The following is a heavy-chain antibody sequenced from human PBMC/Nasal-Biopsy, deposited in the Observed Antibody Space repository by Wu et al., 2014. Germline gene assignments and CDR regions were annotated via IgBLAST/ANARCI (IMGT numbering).Heavy chain of an antibody. D-gene: IGHD1/OR15-1a*01. CDR3: ASGSREQLSGFGPLHAFDL. CDR1: GFTFSSFG. Sequence: LRLSCAASGFTFSSFGMHWVRQAPGKGLEWVADIRHDGADKYYADSVKGRFTISRDNSNNTLYLQMNKLTVEDTAVYFCASGSREQLSGFGPLHAFDLWGPKGQWSASLQ. CDR2: IRHDGADK. J-gene: IGHJ3*01. V-gene: IGHV3-33*01.